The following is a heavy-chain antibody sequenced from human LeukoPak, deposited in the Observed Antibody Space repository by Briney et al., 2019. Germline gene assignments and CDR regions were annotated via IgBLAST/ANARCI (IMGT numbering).Heavy chain of an antibody. CDR2: IYYSGST. CDR1: GGSISSYY. D-gene: IGHD3-10*01. CDR3: ARDLYGSGSYYLD. V-gene: IGHV4-59*01. J-gene: IGHJ4*02. Sequence: KPSETLSLTCTVSGGSISSYYWSWIRQPPGKGLEWIGYIYYSGSTNYNPSLKSRVTISVDTSKNQFSLKLSSVTAADTAVYYCARDLYGSGSYYLDWGQGTLVTVSS.